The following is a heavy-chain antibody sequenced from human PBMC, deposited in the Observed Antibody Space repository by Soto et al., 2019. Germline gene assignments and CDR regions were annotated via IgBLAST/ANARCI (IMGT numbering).Heavy chain of an antibody. CDR3: ARINSGTPRSDAFEV. V-gene: IGHV1-3*01. Sequence: QVQLVQSGAEVKPPGASVKVSCRTSGYTFNADALHWVRQAPGQGLEWMGWVNGANGVTKFSQKFQGRVTITRDTFATTAYMELSSLRSEDTAGYFFARINSGTPRSDAFEVWGQGTTVTVAS. CDR2: VNGANGVT. D-gene: IGHD1-26*01. J-gene: IGHJ3*01. CDR1: GYTFNADA.